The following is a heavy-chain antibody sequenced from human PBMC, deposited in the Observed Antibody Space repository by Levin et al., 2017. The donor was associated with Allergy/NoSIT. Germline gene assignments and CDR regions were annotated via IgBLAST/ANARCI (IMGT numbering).Heavy chain of an antibody. V-gene: IGHV3-64D*06. D-gene: IGHD5-24*01. Sequence: GGSLRLSCSASGFTFTYYAMYWVRQAPGKGLEFVSGISSNGGSTYYADSVKGRFTISRDNSKNTLHLQVSSLRAEDTAVYYCVKDGRDGYSRLYWGQGTLVTVSS. CDR3: VKDGRDGYSRLY. J-gene: IGHJ4*02. CDR2: ISSNGGST. CDR1: GFTFTYYA.